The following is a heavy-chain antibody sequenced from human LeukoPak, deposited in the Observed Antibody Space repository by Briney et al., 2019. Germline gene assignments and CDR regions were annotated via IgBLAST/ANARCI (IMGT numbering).Heavy chain of an antibody. CDR1: GYTLTELS. Sequence: AASVKVSCKVSGYTLTELSMHWVRQAPGKGLEWMGGFDPEDGETIYAQKFQGRVTMTEDTSTDTAYMELSSLRSEDTAVYYCARGLPQDYYDSSGYYSGGGFDIWGQGTMVTVSS. CDR3: ARGLPQDYYDSSGYYSGGGFDI. D-gene: IGHD3-22*01. V-gene: IGHV1-24*01. CDR2: FDPEDGET. J-gene: IGHJ3*02.